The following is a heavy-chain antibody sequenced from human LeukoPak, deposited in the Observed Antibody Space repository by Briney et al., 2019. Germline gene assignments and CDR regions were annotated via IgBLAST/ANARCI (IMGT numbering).Heavy chain of an antibody. D-gene: IGHD2-15*01. J-gene: IGHJ3*02. CDR1: GGSFSGYY. CDR2: INHSGST. V-gene: IGHV4-34*01. Sequence: SETLSLTCAVYGGSFSGYYWSWIRQPPGKGLEWIGEINHSGSTNYNPSLKSRGTLSVDTSNNQFSRKLSSVTAADTAVYYCARGKLLRAFDIWGQRTMVTLSS. CDR3: ARGKLLRAFDI.